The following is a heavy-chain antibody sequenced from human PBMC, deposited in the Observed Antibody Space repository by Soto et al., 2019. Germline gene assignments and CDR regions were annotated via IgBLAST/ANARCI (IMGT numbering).Heavy chain of an antibody. D-gene: IGHD6-19*01. J-gene: IGHJ4*02. CDR3: VQTTGWPGFDV. Sequence: EVQLVESGGGLIQPGGSLRLSCAASGFAVSSKYMTWGRQAPGKGLEWVSVLYGGGTTYYADSVKGRFTISRDTSKNTLYLQMTSPRAEDTAVYYCVQTTGWPGFDVWGQGTRVTVSS. CDR1: GFAVSSKY. CDR2: LYGGGTT. V-gene: IGHV3-53*01.